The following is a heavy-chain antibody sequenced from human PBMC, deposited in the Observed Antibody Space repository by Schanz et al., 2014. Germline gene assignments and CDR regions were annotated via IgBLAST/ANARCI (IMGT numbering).Heavy chain of an antibody. CDR2: INWNGGST. CDR1: GFTFSTYA. Sequence: VQLLQSGGALVQPGGSLRLSCSASGFTFSTYAMSWARQTPGKGLEWVSGINWNGGSTGYADSVKGRFTISRDNSMNTVYLQMNSLRSDDAAVYYCARAQGVIRLYYGVDVWGQGTTVTVSS. V-gene: IGHV3-23*01. D-gene: IGHD3-10*01. CDR3: ARAQGVIRLYYGVDV. J-gene: IGHJ6*02.